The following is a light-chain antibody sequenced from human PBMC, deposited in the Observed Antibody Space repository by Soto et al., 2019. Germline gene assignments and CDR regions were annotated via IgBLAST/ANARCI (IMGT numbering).Light chain of an antibody. J-gene: IGLJ1*01. Sequence: QSVLTQPASVSGSPGQSITISCTGTSSDVGAYDFVSWYQQHPGKAPKYLIYEVSNRPSGVSDRFSGSKSGTTASLTISGLQAEDEADYYCSSYTTTDPYVFGTGTKVTGL. CDR2: EVS. CDR1: SSDVGAYDF. V-gene: IGLV2-14*01. CDR3: SSYTTTDPYV.